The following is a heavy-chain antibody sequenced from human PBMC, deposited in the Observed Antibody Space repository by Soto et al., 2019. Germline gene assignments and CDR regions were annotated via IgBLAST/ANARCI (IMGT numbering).Heavy chain of an antibody. J-gene: IGHJ4*01. CDR3: ARVHVMVVAGSTCDY. CDR2: IYHGGTT. Sequence: SETMSLTCTVSGDSISSGSYWAWIRQPPGKGPEWIASIYHGGTTFYNPSLKSRITISVDTSNNQFSLKLTSVTAADTAVYYCARVHVMVVAGSTCDYWGHGTMGTVSA. D-gene: IGHD6-19*01. CDR1: GDSISSGSY. V-gene: IGHV4-38-2*02.